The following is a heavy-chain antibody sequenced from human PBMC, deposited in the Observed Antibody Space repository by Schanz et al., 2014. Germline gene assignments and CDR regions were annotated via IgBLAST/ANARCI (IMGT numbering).Heavy chain of an antibody. CDR3: ARGPIPIQGVPMDF. CDR1: GFNFANHA. D-gene: IGHD3-10*01. V-gene: IGHV3-33*05. J-gene: IGHJ4*02. CDR2: ISSDGSKK. Sequence: VQLVESGGGLVQPERSLRLSCAASGFNFANHAIHWVRQGQGNGLQWVAVISSDGSKKLYADSVKARFTISRDNSKDTLYLQMSGLTPEDTAVYYCARGPIPIQGVPMDFWGQGTLXTVSS.